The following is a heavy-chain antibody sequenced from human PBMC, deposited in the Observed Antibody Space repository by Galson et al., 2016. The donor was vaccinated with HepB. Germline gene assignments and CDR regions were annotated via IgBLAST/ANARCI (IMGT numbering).Heavy chain of an antibody. J-gene: IGHJ4*02. D-gene: IGHD3-10*01. CDR1: GGSFSGYY. CDR3: TSGLVRGVISF. V-gene: IGHV4-34*09. CDR2: IFYSGSS. Sequence: TLSLTCAVYGGSFSGYYWNWFRQPPGKGLEWIGYIFYSGSSYYNPSLKGRVTISVDTSKNQFSLKLSSVTAADTAVYHCTSGLVRGVISFWGQGFLVSVSS.